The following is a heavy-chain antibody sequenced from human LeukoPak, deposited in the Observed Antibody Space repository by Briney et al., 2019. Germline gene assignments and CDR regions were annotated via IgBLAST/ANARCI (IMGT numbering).Heavy chain of an antibody. Sequence: SETLSLTCTVSGYSISSGYYWGWIRQPPGKGLEWIGSIYHSGSTYYNPSLKSRVTMSVDTSKNQFSLKLSSVTAADTAVYYCARDYGLDNWFDPWGQGTLVTVSS. CDR3: ARDYGLDNWFDP. CDR1: GYSISSGYY. V-gene: IGHV4-38-2*02. J-gene: IGHJ5*02. D-gene: IGHD3-10*01. CDR2: IYHSGST.